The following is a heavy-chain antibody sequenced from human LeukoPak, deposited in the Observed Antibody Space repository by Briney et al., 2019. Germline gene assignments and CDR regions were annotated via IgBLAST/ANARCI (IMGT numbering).Heavy chain of an antibody. Sequence: PSGTLSLTCTVSGGSIMVAAYSWSWIRQPPGKGLEWIGYIYYSGRSYYNPSLKSRVTISLDRSKNQFSLKLSSVTAADTAVYYCARDGGRSGWFDPWGQGTLVTVSS. J-gene: IGHJ5*02. D-gene: IGHD3-3*01. CDR3: ARDGGRSGWFDP. CDR1: GGSIMVAAYS. CDR2: IYYSGRS. V-gene: IGHV4-30-2*01.